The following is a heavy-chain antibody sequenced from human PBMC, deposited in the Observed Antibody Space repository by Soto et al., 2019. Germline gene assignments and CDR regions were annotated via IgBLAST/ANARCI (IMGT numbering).Heavy chain of an antibody. Sequence: GGSLRLSCAASGFTFRSFTMNWVRQAPGKGLEWVSTISSNSAYIYYTDALRGGFTISRDNAKNSLHLQMNSLRAEDTAVYYCTRDASRDSSARGWFDPWGPGTLVTVSS. CDR2: ISSNSAYI. CDR1: GFTFRSFT. V-gene: IGHV3-21*01. CDR3: TRDASRDSSARGWFDP. J-gene: IGHJ5*02. D-gene: IGHD6-13*01.